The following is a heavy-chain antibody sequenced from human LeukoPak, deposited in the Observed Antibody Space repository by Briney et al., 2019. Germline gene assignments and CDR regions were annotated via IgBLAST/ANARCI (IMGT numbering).Heavy chain of an antibody. J-gene: IGHJ6*02. CDR1: GYTCTNYG. CDR3: ARGVSGTNSPDYYYYYGMDV. D-gene: IGHD1-1*01. V-gene: IGHV1-18*01. Sequence: GASVKVSCKASGYTCTNYGISWVRQAPGQGLEWMGWISAYNGNTNYAQKLQGRVAMTADTYTRTAYMELRSLRSDDTAVYYCARGVSGTNSPDYYYYYGMDVWGQGTTVTVSS. CDR2: ISAYNGNT.